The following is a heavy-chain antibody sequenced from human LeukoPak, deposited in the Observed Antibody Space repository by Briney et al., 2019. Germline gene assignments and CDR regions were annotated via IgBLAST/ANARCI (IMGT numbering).Heavy chain of an antibody. CDR2: IYYSGST. D-gene: IGHD3-3*01. Sequence: SETLSLTCTVSGGSISSYYWSWIRQPPGKGLEWIGYIYYSGSTNYNPSLKSRVTMSVDTSKNQFSLKLSSVIAADTAVYYCARHLRRNFWSGYFDYWGQGTLVTVSS. J-gene: IGHJ4*02. CDR1: GGSISSYY. V-gene: IGHV4-59*08. CDR3: ARHLRRNFWSGYFDY.